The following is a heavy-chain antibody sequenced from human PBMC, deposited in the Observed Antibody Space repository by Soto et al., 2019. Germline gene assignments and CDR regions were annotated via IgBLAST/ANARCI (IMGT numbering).Heavy chain of an antibody. D-gene: IGHD6-19*01. V-gene: IGHV1-2*04. J-gene: IGHJ1*01. CDR3: ARSPTYSSGWSTFQH. CDR1: GYTFTDYY. CDR2: INPNIGDT. Sequence: QVQLVQSGVEVKTPGASVKVSCKASGYTFTDYYIHWVRQAPGQGLEWMGWINPNIGDTNYAQSFEDWVTMTRDTSLNTAYMELSRLKSDDTAVYYCARSPTYSSGWSTFQHWGQGTRVTVSS.